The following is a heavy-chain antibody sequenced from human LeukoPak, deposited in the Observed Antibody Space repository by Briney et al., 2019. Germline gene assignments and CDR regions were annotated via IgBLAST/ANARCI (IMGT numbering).Heavy chain of an antibody. J-gene: IGHJ4*02. Sequence: NPSQTLSLTCTVSGGSISSGSYYWSWIRQPPGKGLEWIGDIYYSGSTNYNPSLKSRVTISVDTSKNQFSLKLSSVTAADTAVYYCAREGGGTLGSGSYWDYWGQGTLVTVSS. CDR1: GGSISSGSYY. CDR3: AREGGGTLGSGSYWDY. V-gene: IGHV4-61*09. CDR2: IYYSGST. D-gene: IGHD3-10*02.